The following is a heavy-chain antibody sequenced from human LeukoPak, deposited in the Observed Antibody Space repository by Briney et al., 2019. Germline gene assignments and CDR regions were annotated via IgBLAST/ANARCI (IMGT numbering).Heavy chain of an antibody. CDR1: GYSSTGSW. V-gene: IGHV5-51*01. CDR3: ARLTTVTTTTPYYMDV. CDR2: IYPGDSDT. Sequence: GESLQISCKGSGYSSTGSWIAWVRQVPGKGLEWMGIIYPGDSDTRYSPSFQGLVTISADKSISTAYLQWSSLKASDTAMYYCARLTTVTTTTPYYMDVWGKGTTVTVSS. J-gene: IGHJ6*03. D-gene: IGHD4-11*01.